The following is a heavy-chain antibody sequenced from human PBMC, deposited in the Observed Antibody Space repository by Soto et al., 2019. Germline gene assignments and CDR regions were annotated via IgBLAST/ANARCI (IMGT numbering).Heavy chain of an antibody. CDR2: ISWDGGST. V-gene: IGHV3-43*01. CDR1: GFTFDDYT. D-gene: IGHD6-19*01. Sequence: PGGSLRLSCAASGFTFDDYTMHWVRQAPGKGLEWVSLISWDGGSTYYADSVKGRFTISRDNSKNSLYLQMNSLRTEDTALYYCAKSPYSSGWYDYGMDVWGQGTTVTVSS. J-gene: IGHJ6*02. CDR3: AKSPYSSGWYDYGMDV.